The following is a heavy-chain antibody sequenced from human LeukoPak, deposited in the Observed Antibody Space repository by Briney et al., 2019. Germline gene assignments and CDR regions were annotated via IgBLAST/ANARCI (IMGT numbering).Heavy chain of an antibody. J-gene: IGHJ4*02. CDR3: ARQVTFGYAFAYYFDY. CDR1: GGSISTSSYY. D-gene: IGHD5-18*01. CDR2: IHNSEST. Sequence: PSETLSLTCTVSGGSISTSSYYWGWIRQPPGKGLEWIGNIHNSESTYYNPSLKSRVTMSVDTSKNQFSLKLSSVTAADTAVYYCARQVTFGYAFAYYFDYRGQGSLVTVSS. V-gene: IGHV4-39*01.